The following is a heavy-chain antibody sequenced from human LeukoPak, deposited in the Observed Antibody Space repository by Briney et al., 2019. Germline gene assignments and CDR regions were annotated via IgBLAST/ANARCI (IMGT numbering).Heavy chain of an antibody. CDR2: INHSGST. CDR3: ARHVFWSGEQTDY. CDR1: GGSISSSNW. Sequence: SETLSLTCAVSGGSISSSNWWSWVRQPPGKGLEWIGEINHSGSTNYNPSLKSRVTISVDTSKNQFSLKLSSVTAADTAVYYCARHVFWSGEQTDYWGQGTLVTASS. J-gene: IGHJ4*02. V-gene: IGHV4-4*02. D-gene: IGHD3-3*01.